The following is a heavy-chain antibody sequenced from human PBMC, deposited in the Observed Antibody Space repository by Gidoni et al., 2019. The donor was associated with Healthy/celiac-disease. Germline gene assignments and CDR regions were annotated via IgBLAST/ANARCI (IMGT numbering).Heavy chain of an antibody. CDR1: GGSIRSRSYY. V-gene: IGHV4-39*01. D-gene: IGHD3-16*01. CDR2: IYYSGST. CDR3: ARLGDYLYYFDY. Sequence: QLQLQESGPGLVKPSETLSLTCPVSGGSIRSRSYYWGWIRQPPGKGLEWIGSIYYSGSTYYNPSLKSRVTISVDTSKNQFSLKLSSVTAADTAVYYCARLGDYLYYFDYWGQGTLVTVSS. J-gene: IGHJ4*02.